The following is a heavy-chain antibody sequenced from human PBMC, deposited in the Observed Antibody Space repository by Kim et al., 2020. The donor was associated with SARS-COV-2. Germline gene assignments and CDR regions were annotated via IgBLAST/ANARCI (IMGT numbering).Heavy chain of an antibody. CDR1: GFTFISYA. D-gene: IGHD2-15*01. J-gene: IGHJ3*01. CDR3: AKGTLRYSRGGRCYPF. CDR2: ISDSGGST. V-gene: IGHV3-23*01. Sequence: GGSLRLSCAASGFTFISYAMSWVRQAPEKRLEWVAAISDSGGSTYFADSVKGRFTISRDNSTNTLSLQMNDLRSEDTAIYYCAKGTLRYSRGGRCYPF.